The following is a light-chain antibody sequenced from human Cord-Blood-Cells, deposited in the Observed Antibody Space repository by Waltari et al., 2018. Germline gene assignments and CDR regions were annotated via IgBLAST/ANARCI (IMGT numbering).Light chain of an antibody. J-gene: IGKJ2*01. CDR2: LGS. Sequence: DIVMTQSPLSLPVTPGEPASISCRSSQSLLHSNGYNYLDWYLQKPGQSPHLLIYLGSNRASGVPDRISGSGSGTDFTLKISRVEAEDVGVYYCMQALQTPYTFGQGTKLAIK. V-gene: IGKV2-28*01. CDR3: MQALQTPYT. CDR1: QSLLHSNGYNY.